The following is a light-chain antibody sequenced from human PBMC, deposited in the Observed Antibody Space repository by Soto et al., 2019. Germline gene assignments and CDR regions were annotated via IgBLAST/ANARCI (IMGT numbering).Light chain of an antibody. Sequence: EDVFTQSAGTLSLSPGARATLSCRASQSVSSIFLAWYQQKPGQAPRLLIYGTSSRASGIPDRFSAVGSGTDGTLIFSRLEPEDVEVDEGQQYGSTPITFCQGTRLENK. CDR2: GTS. CDR3: QQYGSTPIT. CDR1: QSVSSIF. J-gene: IGKJ5*01. V-gene: IGKV3-20*01.